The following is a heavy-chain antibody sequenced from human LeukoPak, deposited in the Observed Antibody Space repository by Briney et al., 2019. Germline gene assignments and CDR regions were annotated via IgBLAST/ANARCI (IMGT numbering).Heavy chain of an antibody. J-gene: IGHJ3*02. CDR2: ISSSSSTI. Sequence: GGSLRLSCAASGFTFSSYSMNWVRQAPGKGLEWVSYISSSSSTIYYADSVKGRFTISRDNAKNSLYLQMNSLRAEDTAVYYCASGEVGDAFDIWGQGTMVTVSS. D-gene: IGHD3-16*01. V-gene: IGHV3-48*04. CDR1: GFTFSSYS. CDR3: ASGEVGDAFDI.